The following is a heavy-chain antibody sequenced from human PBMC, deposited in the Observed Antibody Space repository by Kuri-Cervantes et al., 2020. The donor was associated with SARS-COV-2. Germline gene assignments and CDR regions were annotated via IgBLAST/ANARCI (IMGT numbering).Heavy chain of an antibody. CDR3: ASHRGPNWFDP. CDR2: ISSSSSYI. CDR1: GFSFSNAW. D-gene: IGHD3-10*01. V-gene: IGHV3-21*01. J-gene: IGHJ5*02. Sequence: GESLKISCAASGFSFSNAWMNWVRQAPGKGLEWVSSISSSSSYIYYADSVKGRFTIPRDNAKNSLYLQMNSLRAEDTAVYYCASHRGPNWFDPWGQGTLVTVSS.